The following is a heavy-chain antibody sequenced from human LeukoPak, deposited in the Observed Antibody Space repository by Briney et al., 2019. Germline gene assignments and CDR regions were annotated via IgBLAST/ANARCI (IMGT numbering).Heavy chain of an antibody. CDR3: ARQLGYCSDGTCYFDY. V-gene: IGHV3-23*01. CDR2: LGYSGAAP. J-gene: IGHJ4*02. CDR1: GFTFSSYA. D-gene: IGHD2-15*01. Sequence: PGGSLRLSCAASGFTFSSYAMSWVRQAPGSGLEWLSALGYSGAAPYYADSVKGRFTISRDNSKNTLYLQMNSLRVEDTAIYYCARQLGYCSDGTCYFDYWGQGALVTVTS.